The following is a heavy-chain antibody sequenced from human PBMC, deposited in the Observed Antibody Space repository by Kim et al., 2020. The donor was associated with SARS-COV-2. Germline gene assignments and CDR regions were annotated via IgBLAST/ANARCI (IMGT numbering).Heavy chain of an antibody. D-gene: IGHD5-12*01. J-gene: IGHJ6*02. V-gene: IGHV1-2*02. CDR3: ARVSKAEWLPESGHSYYYYGMDV. Sequence: ASVKVSCKASGYTFTGYYMHWVRQAPGQGLEWMGWINPNSGGTNYAQKFQGRVTMTRDTSISTAYMELSRLRSDDTAVYYCARVSKAEWLPESGHSYYYYGMDVWGQGTTVTVSS. CDR1: GYTFTGYY. CDR2: INPNSGGT.